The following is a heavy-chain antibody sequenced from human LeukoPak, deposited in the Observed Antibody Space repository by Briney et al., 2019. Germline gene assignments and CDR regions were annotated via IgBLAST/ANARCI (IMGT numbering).Heavy chain of an antibody. CDR1: RYTFPRYY. D-gene: IGHD6-13*01. Sequence: SVTVSCKASRYTFPRYYMNGVRQAPAQGVEGMGKSNPSGGSTSYAKKFQGRVTMTRDTSTSTVYMELSGLTSEDTAVYCCARVSNCEQQPQDYWGQGTLVTVSS. V-gene: IGHV1-46*01. CDR2: SNPSGGST. CDR3: ARVSNCEQQPQDY. J-gene: IGHJ4*02.